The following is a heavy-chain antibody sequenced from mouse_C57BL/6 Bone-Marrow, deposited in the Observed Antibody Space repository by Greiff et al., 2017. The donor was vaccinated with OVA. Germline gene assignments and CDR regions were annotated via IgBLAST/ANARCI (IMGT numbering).Heavy chain of an antibody. J-gene: IGHJ3*01. CDR1: GYTFTSYW. V-gene: IGHV1-55*01. Sequence: QVQLQQPGAELVKPGASVKMSCKASGYTFTSYWITWVKQRPGQGLEWIGDIYPGSGSTNYNEKFKSKATLTVDTSSSTAYMQLSSLTSEDYAVYYCARDDTTVVATPFAYWGQGTLVTVSA. D-gene: IGHD1-1*01. CDR3: ARDDTTVVATPFAY. CDR2: IYPGSGST.